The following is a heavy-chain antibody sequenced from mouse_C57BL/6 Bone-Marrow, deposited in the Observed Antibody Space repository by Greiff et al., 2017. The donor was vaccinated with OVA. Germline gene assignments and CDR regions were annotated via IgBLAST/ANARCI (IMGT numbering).Heavy chain of an antibody. J-gene: IGHJ1*03. CDR1: GFSLTSYA. Sequence: VQLKESGPGLVAPSQSLSITCTVSGFSLTSYAISWVRQPPGKGLEWLGVIWTGGGTNYNSALKSRLSISKDNSKSQVFFKMNSLQADDTAIYYCARFYYSNYDWYFDVWGTGTTVTVSS. CDR3: ARFYYSNYDWYFDV. CDR2: IWTGGGT. D-gene: IGHD2-5*01. V-gene: IGHV2-9-1*01.